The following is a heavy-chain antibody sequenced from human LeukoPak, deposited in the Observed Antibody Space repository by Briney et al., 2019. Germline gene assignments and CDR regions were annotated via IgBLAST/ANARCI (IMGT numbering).Heavy chain of an antibody. V-gene: IGHV1-69*13. CDR1: GGTFSSYA. CDR2: IIPTFGTA. D-gene: IGHD5-12*01. Sequence: GASVKVSCKASGGTFSSYAISWVRQAPGQRLEWMGGIIPTFGTANYAQKFQGRVTITAAESTSAVYMELSSLRSEDTAVYYCASGKYSGYDYCSYWGQGTLVTVSS. CDR3: ASGKYSGYDYCSY. J-gene: IGHJ4*02.